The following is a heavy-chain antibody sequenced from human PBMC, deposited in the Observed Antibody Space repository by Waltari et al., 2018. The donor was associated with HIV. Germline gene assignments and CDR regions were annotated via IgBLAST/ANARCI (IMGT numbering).Heavy chain of an antibody. CDR3: ARALNDYGDLDS. D-gene: IGHD4-17*01. J-gene: IGHJ4*02. CDR1: AGSDSGYY. CDR2: INHSGST. V-gene: IGHV4-34*01. Sequence: QVQLQQWGAGLLKPSETLSLTCAVYAGSDSGYYWSWIRRPPGKGLEWIGEINHSGSTNYSPSLKSRVTISLDTSNHQFSLKLNSVTAADTAVYYCARALNDYGDLDSWGQGTLVTVSS.